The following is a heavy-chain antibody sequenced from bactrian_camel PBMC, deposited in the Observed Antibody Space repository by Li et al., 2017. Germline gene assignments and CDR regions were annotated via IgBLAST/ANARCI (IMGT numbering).Heavy chain of an antibody. CDR1: GDTYASRF. V-gene: IGHV3S40*01. Sequence: VQLVESGGGLVQSGGSLRLSCSVSGDTYASRFLGWFRHAPGKERERVSAINRGGDGTYYADSVKGRFTITRDNAKNTVYLHMNALKPEDTATYYCAADPASYNRPCTPTYWGQGTQVTVS. J-gene: IGHJ4*01. CDR3: AADPASYNRPCTPTY. CDR2: INRGGDGT. D-gene: IGHD2*01.